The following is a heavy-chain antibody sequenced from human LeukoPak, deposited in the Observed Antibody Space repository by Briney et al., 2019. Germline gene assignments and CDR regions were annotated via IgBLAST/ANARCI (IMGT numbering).Heavy chain of an antibody. J-gene: IGHJ4*02. D-gene: IGHD6-19*01. CDR1: GASMSSNY. V-gene: IGHV4-4*09. CDR2: IYHSGNT. Sequence: SETLSLTCNVSGASMSSNYWSWIRQPPVKGLEWIGYIYHSGNTNNSPSLESRVTMSVDESKNQFSLRVHFVSAADTAVYYCASTRRAAVAGRFDSWGQGTLVTVSS. CDR3: ASTRRAAVAGRFDS.